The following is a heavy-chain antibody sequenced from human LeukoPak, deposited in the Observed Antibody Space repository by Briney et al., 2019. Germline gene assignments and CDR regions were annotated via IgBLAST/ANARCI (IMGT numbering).Heavy chain of an antibody. D-gene: IGHD2-8*01. CDR1: GFTFSNYA. Sequence: GGSLRLSCAASGFTFSNYAMSWVRQAPGKGLEWVSAITNNGGSTYYADSVKGRFTISRDNSKNTLYLQMNSLRAEDTAVYYCAKDRCSNGIGCYYYYMDVWGKGTTVIISS. J-gene: IGHJ6*03. CDR2: ITNNGGST. V-gene: IGHV3-23*01. CDR3: AKDRCSNGIGCYYYYMDV.